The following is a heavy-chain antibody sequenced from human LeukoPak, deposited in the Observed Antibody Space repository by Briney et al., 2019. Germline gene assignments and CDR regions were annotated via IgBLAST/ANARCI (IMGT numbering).Heavy chain of an antibody. D-gene: IGHD5-18*01. CDR2: IYSGGST. J-gene: IGHJ4*02. CDR1: GFTVSSNY. Sequence: PGGSLRLSCAASGFTVSSNYMSWVRQAPGKGLEWVSVIYSGGSTYYADSVKGRFTISRDNSKNTLYLQMSSLRAEDTAVYYCARVGTAMVLDYWGQGTLVTVSS. CDR3: ARVGTAMVLDY. V-gene: IGHV3-53*01.